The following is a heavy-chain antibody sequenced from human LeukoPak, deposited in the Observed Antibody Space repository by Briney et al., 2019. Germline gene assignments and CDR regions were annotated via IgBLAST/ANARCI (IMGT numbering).Heavy chain of an antibody. CDR2: ISGSGGTT. V-gene: IGHV3-23*01. J-gene: IGHJ3*02. D-gene: IGHD3-10*01. Sequence: PGGSLRLSCAASGFTFSNYAMSWVRQAPGKGLEWVSKISGSGGTTNYADSVKGRFTISRDNSKNTLCLQMNSLRAEDTAVYYCARASMITYYYGSGSYWEAFDIWGQGTMVTVSS. CDR1: GFTFSNYA. CDR3: ARASMITYYYGSGSYWEAFDI.